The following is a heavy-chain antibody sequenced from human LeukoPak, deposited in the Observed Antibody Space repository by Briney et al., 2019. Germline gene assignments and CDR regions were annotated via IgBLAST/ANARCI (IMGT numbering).Heavy chain of an antibody. D-gene: IGHD3-3*01. V-gene: IGHV3-30-3*01. CDR2: ISYDGSNK. CDR1: GFTFSSYA. J-gene: IGHJ4*02. Sequence: GRSVRLSCAASGFTFSSYAMHWVRQAPGKGLEWVAVISYDGSNKYYADSVKGRFTISRDNSKNTLSLQMNSLRAEDTAVYYCARGELYDFWSGYRFDYWGQGTLVTVSS. CDR3: ARGELYDFWSGYRFDY.